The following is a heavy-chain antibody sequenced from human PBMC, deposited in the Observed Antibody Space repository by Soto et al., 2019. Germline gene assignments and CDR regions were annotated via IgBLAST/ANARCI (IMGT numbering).Heavy chain of an antibody. D-gene: IGHD3-10*01. Sequence: QVQLQQWGAGLLKPSETLSLTCAVYGGSFSGYYWSWIRQPPGKGLEWIGEINHSGSTNYNPSPKRRVTISVDTSKNQFSLKLSSVTAADTAVYYCARGMRSVVRGGHWFDPWGQGTLVTVSS. J-gene: IGHJ5*02. CDR3: ARGMRSVVRGGHWFDP. CDR1: GGSFSGYY. V-gene: IGHV4-34*01. CDR2: INHSGST.